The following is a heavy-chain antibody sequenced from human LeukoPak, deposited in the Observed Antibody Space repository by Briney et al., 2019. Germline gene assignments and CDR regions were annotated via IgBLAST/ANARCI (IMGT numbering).Heavy chain of an antibody. J-gene: IGHJ4*02. Sequence: SETLSLTCTVSGGSISSYYWGWIRQPPGKGLEWIGYIYYSGSTNYNPSLKSRVTISVDTSKNQFSLKLSSVTAADTAVYYCAREVGYFGSSFDYWGQGTLVTVSS. D-gene: IGHD6-6*01. CDR2: IYYSGST. CDR1: GGSISSYY. CDR3: AREVGYFGSSFDY. V-gene: IGHV4-59*01.